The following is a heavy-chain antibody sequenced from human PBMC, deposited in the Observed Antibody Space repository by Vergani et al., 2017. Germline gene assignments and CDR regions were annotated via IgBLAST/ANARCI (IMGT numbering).Heavy chain of an antibody. J-gene: IGHJ4*02. V-gene: IGHV4-4*02. CDR1: GGPISNDNW. CDR3: ASNPLLGGDVVDS. CDR2: IHRSRST. Sequence: QVQLQQWGPGLVTPSGNLSLTCAVYGGPISNDNWWHWVRQAPGKGLQWIGEIHRSRSTHYNPSLRRRVTISLDKSKNKFSLKLTSVTAADTAVYFCASNPLLGGDVVDSWGQGTLVTVSS. D-gene: IGHD3-16*01.